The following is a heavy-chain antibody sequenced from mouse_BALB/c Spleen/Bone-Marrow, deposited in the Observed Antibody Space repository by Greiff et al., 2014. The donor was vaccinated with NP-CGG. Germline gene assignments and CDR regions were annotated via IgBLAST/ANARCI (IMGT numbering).Heavy chain of an antibody. CDR2: INPSSGYT. CDR3: ALANWDIGGPFAY. V-gene: IGHV1-4*01. J-gene: IGHJ3*01. D-gene: IGHD4-1*01. CDR1: GYTFTSYT. Sequence: QVQLKESGAELARPGASVKMSCKASGYTFTSYTMHWVKQRPGQGLDWIGYINPSSGYTNYNQKFKDKATLTADKSSSTAYMQLSSLTSEDSAVYYCALANWDIGGPFAYWGQGTLVTVSA.